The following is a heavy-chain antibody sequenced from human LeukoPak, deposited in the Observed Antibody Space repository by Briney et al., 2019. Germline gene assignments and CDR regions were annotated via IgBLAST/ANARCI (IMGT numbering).Heavy chain of an antibody. J-gene: IGHJ3*02. V-gene: IGHV3-48*04. CDR1: GFTFSTYN. D-gene: IGHD4-11*01. Sequence: GGFLRLSCAASGFTFSTYNMNWVRQAPGKGLEWVSYISTSSRTIYYADSVEGRFTISRDNAKNSLYLQMNSLRAEDTAVYYCARDTGREDAFDIRGQGTMVTVSS. CDR3: ARDTGREDAFDI. CDR2: ISTSSRTI.